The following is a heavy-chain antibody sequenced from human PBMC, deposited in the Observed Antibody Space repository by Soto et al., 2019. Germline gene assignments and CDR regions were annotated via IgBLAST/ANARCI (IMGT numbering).Heavy chain of an antibody. Sequence: ASVKVSCKASGYTFTSYGISWVRQAPGQGLEWMGWISAYNGNTNYAQKLQGRVTMTTDTSTSTAYMELRSLRSDDTAVYYCARDSYTHPIRPPISGVVIQPLFDYWGQGTLVTVSS. D-gene: IGHD3-3*01. CDR1: GYTFTSYG. V-gene: IGHV1-18*04. CDR3: ARDSYTHPIRPPISGVVIQPLFDY. J-gene: IGHJ4*02. CDR2: ISAYNGNT.